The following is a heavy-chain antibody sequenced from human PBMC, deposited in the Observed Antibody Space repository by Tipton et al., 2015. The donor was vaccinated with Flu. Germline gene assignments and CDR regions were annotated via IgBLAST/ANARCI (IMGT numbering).Heavy chain of an antibody. Sequence: TLSLTCTVSGYSISTRYYWGWIRQPPGKGLEWIGCVYHGGITYYNPSLKSRVAISLDTFKNQFSLRLTSVTAADTAVYYCARYKSSGSVGPFDYWGQGTLVTVSS. D-gene: IGHD3-22*01. CDR3: ARYKSSGSVGPFDY. V-gene: IGHV4-38-2*02. J-gene: IGHJ4*02. CDR1: GYSISTRYY. CDR2: VYHGGIT.